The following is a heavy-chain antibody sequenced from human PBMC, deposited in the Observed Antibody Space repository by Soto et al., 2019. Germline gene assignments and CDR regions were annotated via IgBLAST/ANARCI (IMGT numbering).Heavy chain of an antibody. D-gene: IGHD6-6*01. CDR3: ARVQYSSSSPPDY. Sequence: QVQLQESGPGLVKPSETLSLTCAVSGYSISSGYYWGWIRQPPGKGLEWIGSIYHSGNTYYNPSLKIRVPISVDTSKNQFSLKLSSVTAADTAVYYCARVQYSSSSPPDYWGQGTLVTVSS. V-gene: IGHV4-38-2*01. J-gene: IGHJ4*02. CDR1: GYSISSGYY. CDR2: IYHSGNT.